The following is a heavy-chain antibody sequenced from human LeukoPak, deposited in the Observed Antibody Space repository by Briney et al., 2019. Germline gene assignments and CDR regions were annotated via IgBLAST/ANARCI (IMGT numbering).Heavy chain of an antibody. CDR2: IKSDGTTT. D-gene: IGHD1-26*01. Sequence: PGGSLRLSCAASGFTFSSYWMHWVRQAPGKGLVWVSRIKSDGTTTDYADSVKGRFTISRDNAKNTLYLQMNSLRAEDTAVYYCARFPDSGNYLPFGHWVQGTLVTVSS. V-gene: IGHV3-74*01. CDR3: ARFPDSGNYLPFGH. J-gene: IGHJ4*02. CDR1: GFTFSSYW.